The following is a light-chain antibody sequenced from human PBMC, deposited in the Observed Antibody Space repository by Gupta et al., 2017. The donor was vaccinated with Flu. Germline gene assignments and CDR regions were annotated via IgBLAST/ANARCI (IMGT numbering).Light chain of an antibody. J-gene: IGLJ2*01. CDR1: YSNIGAGFD. CDR3: QTCDTNRRI. V-gene: IGLV1-40*01. CDR2: DSY. Sequence: QIITISCTGSYSNIGAGFDVHWYQQFPGTTPKLLISDSYNRPSGVPDRFTASKSGTSASLVITGLQAEDEADYYCQTCDTNRRIFGGGTRLTVL.